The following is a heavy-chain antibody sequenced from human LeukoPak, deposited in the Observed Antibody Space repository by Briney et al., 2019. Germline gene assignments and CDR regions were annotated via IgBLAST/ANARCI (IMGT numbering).Heavy chain of an antibody. CDR2: IYPRGST. CDR3: ARGGYYDSRNAFDI. J-gene: IGHJ3*02. CDR1: GGSISSGSYS. V-gene: IGHV4-30-2*01. D-gene: IGHD3-22*01. Sequence: PSETLSLTCAVSGGSISSGSYSWSWIRQPPGKGLEWIGYIYPRGSTYYNPSLKSRVILSLDKSANQFSLKLSSVTAADTAVYYCARGGYYDSRNAFDIWGQGTMVTVSS.